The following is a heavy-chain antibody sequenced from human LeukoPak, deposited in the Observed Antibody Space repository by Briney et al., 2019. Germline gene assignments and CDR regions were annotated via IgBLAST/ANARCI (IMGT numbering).Heavy chain of an antibody. CDR1: GYTFTSYD. CDR3: ARAPIIVATIEGAFDI. Sequence: GASVKVSCKASGYTFTSYDINWVRQATGQGLEWMGWMNPNSGNTGYAQKFQGRVTMTRNTSISTAYMELSSLRSEDTAVYYCARAPIIVATIEGAFDIWGQGTMVTVSS. D-gene: IGHD5-12*01. J-gene: IGHJ3*02. V-gene: IGHV1-8*01. CDR2: MNPNSGNT.